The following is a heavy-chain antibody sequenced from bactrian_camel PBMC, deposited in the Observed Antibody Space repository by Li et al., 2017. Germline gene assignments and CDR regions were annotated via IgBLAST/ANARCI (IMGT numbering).Heavy chain of an antibody. Sequence: VQLVESGGGSVQAGGSLRLSCAASGYTDCGTPMAWYRQAPGKEREFVSGIDSDGNTNYADSVKGRFTSSRDNAKNTVHLQLNSLNIEDMAMYFCAVNTAVVLTAPEYNYWGQGTQVTVS. CDR3: AVNTAVVLTAPEYNY. CDR1: GYTDCGTP. D-gene: IGHD3*01. J-gene: IGHJ4*01. V-gene: IGHV3S53*01. CDR2: IDSDGNT.